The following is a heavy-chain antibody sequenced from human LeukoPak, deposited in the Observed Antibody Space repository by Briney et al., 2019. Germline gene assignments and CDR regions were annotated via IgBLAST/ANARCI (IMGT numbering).Heavy chain of an antibody. V-gene: IGHV3-30*18. Sequence: GGSLRLSCAASGFTFSSYGMHWVRQAPGKGLEWVAVISYDGSNKYYADSVKGRFTISRDNSKNTLYLQMNSLRAEDTAVYYCAKDLGNGIAVAGSDYWGQGTLVTVSS. CDR3: AKDLGNGIAVAGSDY. D-gene: IGHD6-19*01. J-gene: IGHJ4*02. CDR1: GFTFSSYG. CDR2: ISYDGSNK.